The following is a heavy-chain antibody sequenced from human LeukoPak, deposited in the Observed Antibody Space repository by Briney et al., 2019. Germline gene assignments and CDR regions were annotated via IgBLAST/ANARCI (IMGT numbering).Heavy chain of an antibody. CDR1: GFTFSSYA. V-gene: IGHV3-23*01. J-gene: IGHJ6*02. Sequence: GGSLRLSCAASGFTFSSYAMSWVRQAPGKGLEWVSAISGSGGSTYYADSVKGRLTISRDNSKNTLYLQMNSLRAEDTAVYYCAKAHSPYCSSTSCYSASYYYYYGMDVRGQGTTVTVSS. CDR2: ISGSGGST. CDR3: AKAHSPYCSSTSCYSASYYYYYGMDV. D-gene: IGHD2-2*01.